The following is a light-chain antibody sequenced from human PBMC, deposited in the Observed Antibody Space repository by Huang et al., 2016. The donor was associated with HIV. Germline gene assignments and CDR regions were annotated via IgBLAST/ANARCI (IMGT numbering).Light chain of an antibody. Sequence: EIVLTQSPATLSLSPGERATLSCRASQRVRSYLAWYQQKPGQAPRLLIYDASNRATGIPARFSGSGSGTDFTLTISSLEPEDFAVYYCQQRSNWPRLTFGGGTKVEI. CDR2: DAS. V-gene: IGKV3-11*01. J-gene: IGKJ4*01. CDR1: QRVRSY. CDR3: QQRSNWPRLT.